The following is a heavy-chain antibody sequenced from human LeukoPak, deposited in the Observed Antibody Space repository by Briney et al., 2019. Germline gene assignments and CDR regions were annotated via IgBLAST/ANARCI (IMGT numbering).Heavy chain of an antibody. CDR2: ISSSSSYI. CDR1: GFTFSSYS. CDR3: AKDFSSGWPYCFDY. V-gene: IGHV3-21*04. J-gene: IGHJ4*02. D-gene: IGHD6-19*01. Sequence: GGSLRLSCAASGFTFSSYSMNWVRQAPGKGLEWVSSISSSSSYIYYADSVKGRFIISRDNSKNTLYLQMNSLRAEDTAVYYCAKDFSSGWPYCFDYWGQGTLVTVSS.